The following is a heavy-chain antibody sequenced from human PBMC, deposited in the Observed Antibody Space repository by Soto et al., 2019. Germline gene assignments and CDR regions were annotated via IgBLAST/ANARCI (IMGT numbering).Heavy chain of an antibody. J-gene: IGHJ4*02. V-gene: IGHV1-2*02. Sequence: QVQLVQSGAEVKKPGASVKVSCKASGYTFTGYYMHWVRQAPGQGLEWMGWINPNSGGTNYAQKFQGRVTMTRDTAISTAYMELSRLRSDDTAVYYCARDRARTIFGVVRGHPDYWGQGTLVTVSS. D-gene: IGHD3-3*01. CDR3: ARDRARTIFGVVRGHPDY. CDR2: INPNSGGT. CDR1: GYTFTGYY.